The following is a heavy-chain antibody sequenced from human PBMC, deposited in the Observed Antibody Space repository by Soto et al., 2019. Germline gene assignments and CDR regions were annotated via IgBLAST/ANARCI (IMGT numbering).Heavy chain of an antibody. CDR3: ARERAVGIAVALNWFDP. Sequence: EVQLGESGGGLVQPGGSLRLSCAASGFTFSSYSMNWVRQAPGKGLEWVSYISSSSSTIYYADSVKGRFTISRDNAKNSLYLQMNSLRDEDTAVYYCARERAVGIAVALNWFDPWGQGTLVTVSS. V-gene: IGHV3-48*02. CDR1: GFTFSSYS. D-gene: IGHD6-19*01. J-gene: IGHJ5*02. CDR2: ISSSSSTI.